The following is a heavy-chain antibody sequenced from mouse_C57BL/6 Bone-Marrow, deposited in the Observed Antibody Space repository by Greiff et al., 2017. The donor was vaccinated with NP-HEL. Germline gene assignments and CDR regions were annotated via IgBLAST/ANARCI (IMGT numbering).Heavy chain of an antibody. J-gene: IGHJ2*01. CDR2: IYPGDGDT. D-gene: IGHD2-4*01. V-gene: IGHV1-82*01. CDR1: GYAFSSSW. Sequence: QVQLQQSGPELVKPGASVKISCKASGYAFSSSWMNWVKQRPGKGLEWIGRIYPGDGDTNYNGKFKGKATLTADKSSSTAYMQLSSLTSEDSAVYFCARFPYDSSFDDWGKGTTLTVAS. CDR3: ARFPYDSSFDD.